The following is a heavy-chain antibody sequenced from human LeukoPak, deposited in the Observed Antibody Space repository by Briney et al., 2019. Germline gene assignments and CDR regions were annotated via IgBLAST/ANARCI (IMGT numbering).Heavy chain of an antibody. D-gene: IGHD2-2*01. CDR3: ARDGGYCSTATCYAGGLHWFDP. CDR2: INPSTGST. CDR1: GYTFTGYY. J-gene: IGHJ5*02. V-gene: IGHV1-46*01. Sequence: ASVKVSCKASGYTFTGYYIHWVRQAPGQGLEWMGIINPSTGSTTYAQKFQGRVTMTRDTSTSTVYMELRSLRSEDTALYYCARDGGYCSTATCYAGGLHWFDPWGQGSLVTVSS.